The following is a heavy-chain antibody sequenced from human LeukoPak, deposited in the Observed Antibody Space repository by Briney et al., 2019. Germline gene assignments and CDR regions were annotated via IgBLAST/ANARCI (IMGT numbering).Heavy chain of an antibody. CDR3: AKYDMSTTGYLDY. CDR2: ISTYGGSP. V-gene: IGHV3-23*01. D-gene: IGHD5/OR15-5a*01. J-gene: IGHJ4*02. Sequence: PGGSLRLSCAASGFTFSSYAMSWVRQAPGKGLEWVSSISTYGGSPYNADSVKGRFTISRDNSKNTLYLQMNSLRAEDTAVYYWAKYDMSTTGYLDYWGQGTLVTVSS. CDR1: GFTFSSYA.